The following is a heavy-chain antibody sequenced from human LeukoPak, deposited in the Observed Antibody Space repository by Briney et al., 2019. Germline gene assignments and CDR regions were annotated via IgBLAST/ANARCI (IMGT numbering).Heavy chain of an antibody. D-gene: IGHD5-18*01. Sequence: PGGSLRLSCAASGFTFSRYAVYWVRQAPGKGLEWVAVISYDGINKYYADSVKGRFTISRDNSKNTLYLQMNSLRAEDTAVYYCARTIQLWYGTFDYWGQGTLVTVSS. J-gene: IGHJ4*02. CDR3: ARTIQLWYGTFDY. V-gene: IGHV3-30-3*01. CDR2: ISYDGINK. CDR1: GFTFSRYA.